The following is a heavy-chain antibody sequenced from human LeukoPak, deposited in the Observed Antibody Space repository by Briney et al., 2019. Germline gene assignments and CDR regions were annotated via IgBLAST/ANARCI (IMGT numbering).Heavy chain of an antibody. CDR1: GFTFSSYS. CDR3: ARGLSPYYYYYMDV. J-gene: IGHJ6*03. Sequence: GGSLRLSCAASGFTFSSYSMNWVRQAPGKGLEWVSYISSSSNTMHYEESVKGRFTISRDNAKNSLYLQMNSLRAEDTAVYYCARGLSPYYYYYMDVWGKGTTVTVSS. CDR2: ISSSSNTM. V-gene: IGHV3-48*01.